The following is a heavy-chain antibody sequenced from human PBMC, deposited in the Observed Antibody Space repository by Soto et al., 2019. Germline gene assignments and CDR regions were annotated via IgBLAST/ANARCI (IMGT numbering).Heavy chain of an antibody. CDR3: ARGITYCSGGSCYFGPPLDY. Sequence: GGSLRLSCAASGFTFSSYAMHWVRQAPGKGLEWVAVISYDGSNKYYADSVKGRFTLSTDNSKNTLYLQLNSLRAEDTAVYYCARGITYCSGGSCYFGPPLDYWGQGTLVTVSS. CDR1: GFTFSSYA. CDR2: ISYDGSNK. D-gene: IGHD2-15*01. V-gene: IGHV3-30-3*01. J-gene: IGHJ4*02.